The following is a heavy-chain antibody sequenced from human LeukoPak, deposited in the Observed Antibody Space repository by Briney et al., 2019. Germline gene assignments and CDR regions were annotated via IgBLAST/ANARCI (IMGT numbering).Heavy chain of an antibody. Sequence: SETLSLTCTVSGGSISSSTYYWGWIRQPPGKGLEWIGSIYYGGSTYYNPSLKSRVTISVDTSKNQFSLKLSSVTAADTAVYYCARLRGPIRISIRRIFDYWGQGTLVTVSS. J-gene: IGHJ4*02. CDR3: ARLRGPIRISIRRIFDY. V-gene: IGHV4-39*07. D-gene: IGHD1-14*01. CDR2: IYYGGST. CDR1: GGSISSSTYY.